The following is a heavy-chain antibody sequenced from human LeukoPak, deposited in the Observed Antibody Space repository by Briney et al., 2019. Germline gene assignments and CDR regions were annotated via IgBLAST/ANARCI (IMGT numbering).Heavy chain of an antibody. V-gene: IGHV3-21*01. Sequence: GGSLRLSCAASGFTFSSYSMNWVRQAPGKGLEWVSSTSSSSSYIYYADSVKGRFTISRDNAKNSLYLQMNSLRAEDTAVYYCARGGEYYYDSSGEGSFDYWGQGTLVTVSS. CDR3: ARGGEYYYDSSGEGSFDY. CDR2: TSSSSSYI. CDR1: GFTFSSYS. D-gene: IGHD3-22*01. J-gene: IGHJ4*02.